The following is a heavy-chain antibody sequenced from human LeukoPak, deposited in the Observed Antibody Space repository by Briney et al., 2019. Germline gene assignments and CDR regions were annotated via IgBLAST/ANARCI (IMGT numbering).Heavy chain of an antibody. V-gene: IGHV4-59*01. Sequence: SGTLSLTCTVSGGSISSYYWSWIRQPPGKGLEWIGYIYYSRSTNYNPSLKSRVTISVDTSKNQFSLKLSSVTAADTAVYYCARGGLRYFDWSHWGQGTLVTVSS. CDR1: GGSISSYY. CDR2: IYYSRST. D-gene: IGHD3-9*01. J-gene: IGHJ4*02. CDR3: ARGGLRYFDWSH.